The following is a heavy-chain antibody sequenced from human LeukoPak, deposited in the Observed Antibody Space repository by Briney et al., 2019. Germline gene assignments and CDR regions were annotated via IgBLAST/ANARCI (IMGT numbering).Heavy chain of an antibody. Sequence: GGSLRLSCVAFGFTFGDYPMHWVRQVPGKGLEWVSGINWNGGSIGYADSVKGRFTISRDNAKNSLYLQMNSLRAEDTALYYCAKDGRFSGSPYFYYMDVWGKGTTITVS. CDR3: AKDGRFSGSPYFYYMDV. J-gene: IGHJ6*03. CDR2: INWNGGSI. V-gene: IGHV3-9*01. D-gene: IGHD1-26*01. CDR1: GFTFGDYP.